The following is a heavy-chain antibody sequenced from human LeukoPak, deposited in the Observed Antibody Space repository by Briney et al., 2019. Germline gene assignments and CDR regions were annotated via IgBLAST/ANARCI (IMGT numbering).Heavy chain of an antibody. V-gene: IGHV3-30*18. CDR2: ISYDGNNK. D-gene: IGHD3-22*01. CDR1: GFTFSSYG. Sequence: GGSLRLSCAASGFTFSSYGMPWVRQAPGKGLEWVAVISYDGNNKYYADSVKGRFTISRDNSKNTLYLQINSLRAEDTAVYYCAKDSPYYYDSSGYYDYWGQGTLVTVSS. CDR3: AKDSPYYYDSSGYYDY. J-gene: IGHJ4*02.